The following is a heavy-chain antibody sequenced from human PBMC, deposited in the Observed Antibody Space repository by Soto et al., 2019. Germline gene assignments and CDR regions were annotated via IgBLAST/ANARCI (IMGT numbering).Heavy chain of an antibody. CDR1: GYTFTSYG. V-gene: IGHV1-18*01. Sequence: QVQLVQSGAEVNKPGASVKVSCKASGYTFTSYGISWVRQAPGQGLEWMGWISAYNGNTNYAQKLQGRVTMTTDTSTSTAYMELRSLRSDDTAVYYCARDWLMAAVAGIGYFDYWGQGTLVTVSS. CDR2: ISAYNGNT. J-gene: IGHJ4*02. CDR3: ARDWLMAAVAGIGYFDY. D-gene: IGHD6-19*01.